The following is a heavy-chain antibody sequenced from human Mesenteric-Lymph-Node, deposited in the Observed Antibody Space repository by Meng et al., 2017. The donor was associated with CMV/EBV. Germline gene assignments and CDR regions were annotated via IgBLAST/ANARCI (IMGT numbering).Heavy chain of an antibody. D-gene: IGHD6-13*01. CDR1: GFTFSDYY. J-gene: IGHJ6*02. Sequence: GESLKISCAASGFTFSDYYMNWIRQAPGEGLEWVSYISRSGSTIYYADSVKGRFTISRDNAKNSLYLQMNSLRADDTAVYYCARGQQPSMDVWGQGTTVTVSS. CDR2: ISRSGSTI. V-gene: IGHV3-11*01. CDR3: ARGQQPSMDV.